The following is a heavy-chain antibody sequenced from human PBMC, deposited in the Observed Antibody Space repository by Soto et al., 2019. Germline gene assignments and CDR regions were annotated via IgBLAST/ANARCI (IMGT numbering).Heavy chain of an antibody. CDR3: AKDHFVVVVAATVDHRGYVFDI. CDR1: GFTFSSYA. Sequence: GGSLRLSCAASGFTFSSYAMSWVRQAPGKGLEWVSAISGSGGSTYYADSVKGRFTISRDNSKNTLYLQMNSLRAEDTAVYYCAKDHFVVVVAATVDHRGYVFDIWGQGKMVTVSS. V-gene: IGHV3-23*01. J-gene: IGHJ3*02. D-gene: IGHD2-15*01. CDR2: ISGSGGST.